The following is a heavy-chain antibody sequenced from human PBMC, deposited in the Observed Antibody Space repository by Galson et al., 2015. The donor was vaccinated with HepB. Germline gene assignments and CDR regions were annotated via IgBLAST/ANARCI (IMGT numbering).Heavy chain of an antibody. D-gene: IGHD2-15*01. CDR1: GGSISSSNW. CDR2: VYHSGST. Sequence: SETLSLTCAVSGGSISSSNWWSWVRQPPGKGLEWIGEVYHSGSTNYNPSLKSRVTISVDKSKNQFSLKLSSVTAADTAVYYCARDGIVVVVAADYYYYGMDVWGQGTTVTVSS. CDR3: ARDGIVVVVAADYYYYGMDV. J-gene: IGHJ6*02. V-gene: IGHV4-4*02.